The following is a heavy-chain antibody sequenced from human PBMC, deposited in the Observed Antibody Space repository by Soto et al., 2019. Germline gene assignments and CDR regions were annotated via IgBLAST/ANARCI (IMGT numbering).Heavy chain of an antibody. CDR2: IKQDGSGK. D-gene: IGHD3-3*01. CDR3: ARGITIFGVAPYSWFDP. CDR1: GFTFSSYW. Sequence: GGSLRLSCAASGFTFSSYWMSWVRQAPGKGLEWVANIKQDGSGKYYVDSVKGRFTISRDNAKNPLYLQMNSLRAEDTAVYYCARGITIFGVAPYSWFDPWGQGTLVTVSS. J-gene: IGHJ5*02. V-gene: IGHV3-7*03.